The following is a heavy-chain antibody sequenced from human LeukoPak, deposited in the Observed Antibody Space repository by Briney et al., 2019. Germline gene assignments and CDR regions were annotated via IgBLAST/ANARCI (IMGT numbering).Heavy chain of an antibody. J-gene: IGHJ4*02. CDR3: ARAFTVPGIAAADAFDY. Sequence: PGGSLRLSCAASGFTFSSYDMHWVRQATGKGLEWVSAIGTAGDTYYPGSVKGRFTISRENAKNSLYLQMNSLRAGDTAVYYCARAFTVPGIAAADAFDYWGQGTLVTVSS. D-gene: IGHD6-13*01. CDR1: GFTFSSYD. V-gene: IGHV3-13*01. CDR2: IGTAGDT.